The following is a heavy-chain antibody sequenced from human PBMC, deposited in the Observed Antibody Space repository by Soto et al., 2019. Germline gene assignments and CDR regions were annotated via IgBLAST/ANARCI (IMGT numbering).Heavy chain of an antibody. CDR2: INPKSGGT. D-gene: IGHD5-12*01. CDR1: GYTFTDYY. CDR3: ARGLEGYRGS. Sequence: GASVKVSCKASGYTFTDYYIHWVRQAPGQGLEWMGWINPKSGGTNYALKFQGRVTMSRGTSMSTAYMELRRLKSDDTAVYYCARGLEGYRGSWGQGTLVTVSS. V-gene: IGHV1-2*02. J-gene: IGHJ4*02.